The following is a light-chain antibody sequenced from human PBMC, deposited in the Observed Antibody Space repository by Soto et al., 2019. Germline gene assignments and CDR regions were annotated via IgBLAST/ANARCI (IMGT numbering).Light chain of an antibody. CDR2: EVT. CDR1: SSDVGDYDY. V-gene: IGLV2-14*01. Sequence: QSVLTQPASVSGSPGQSITISCTGISSDVGDYDYVSWYQQHPGKAPRLMIYEVTYRPSGVSDRFSGSRSDNTASLTISGLQAEDEADYYCNSYTSSSTLYVFGTGTKVTVL. J-gene: IGLJ1*01. CDR3: NSYTSSSTLYV.